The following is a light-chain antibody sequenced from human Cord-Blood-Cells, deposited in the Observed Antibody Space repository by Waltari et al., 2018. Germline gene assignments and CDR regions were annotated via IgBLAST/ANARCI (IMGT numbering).Light chain of an antibody. CDR3: QQYYSTPYT. Sequence: DIVMTQSPDSLAVSLGERATINFKSSQSVLYSSNNKNYLAWYQQKPGQPPKLLIYWASTRESGVPDRFSGSGSGTDFTITISSLQDEDVAVYYCQQYYSTPYTFGQGTKLEIK. V-gene: IGKV4-1*01. J-gene: IGKJ2*01. CDR1: QSVLYSSNNKNY. CDR2: WAS.